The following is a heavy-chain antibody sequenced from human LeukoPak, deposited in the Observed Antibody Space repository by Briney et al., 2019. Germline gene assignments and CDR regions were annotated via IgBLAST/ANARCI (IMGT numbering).Heavy chain of an antibody. CDR2: INPNSGAT. Sequence: GASVKVSCKASGYTFTASYIHWVRQAPGQGLEWMGWINPNSGATNYAQKFRGRVTMTRDTSISTAYMELSRLRSDDTAVYYCAREEMATDDDYYGMDVWGQGTTVTVSS. CDR1: GYTFTASY. J-gene: IGHJ6*02. CDR3: AREEMATDDDYYGMDV. D-gene: IGHD5-24*01. V-gene: IGHV1-2*02.